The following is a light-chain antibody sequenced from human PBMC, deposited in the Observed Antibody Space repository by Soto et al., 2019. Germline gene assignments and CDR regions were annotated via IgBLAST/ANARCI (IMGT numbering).Light chain of an antibody. V-gene: IGKV3-15*01. CDR3: QQYNNWPT. CDR2: GAS. J-gene: IGKJ1*01. Sequence: EIVMTQSAATLSVSPLERATLSCIASQSFSINLAWYQQKPGQAPRLLIYGASTRATGIPARFSGSGSGTKFTLTISTLNSEVFAVYSCQQYNNWPTFGQGTKV. CDR1: QSFSIN.